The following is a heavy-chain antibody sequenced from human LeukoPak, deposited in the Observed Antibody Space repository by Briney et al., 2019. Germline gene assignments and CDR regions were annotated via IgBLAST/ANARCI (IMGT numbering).Heavy chain of an antibody. CDR3: ATRELVQDYYYMDV. V-gene: IGHV1-69*05. J-gene: IGHJ6*03. CDR2: IIPIFGTA. CDR1: GGTFSSYA. D-gene: IGHD6-13*01. Sequence: SVKVSCKASGGTFSSYAISWVRQAPGQGLEWMGRIIPIFGTANYAQKFQGRVTITTDESTSIAYMELSSLRSEDTAVYYCATRELVQDYYYMDVWGKGTTVTVSS.